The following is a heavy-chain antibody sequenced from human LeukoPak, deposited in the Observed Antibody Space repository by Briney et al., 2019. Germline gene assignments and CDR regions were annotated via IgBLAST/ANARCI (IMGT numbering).Heavy chain of an antibody. CDR1: GYTFTSYG. CDR3: TREATGYSWFDP. CDR2: ISGYNGNT. J-gene: IGHJ5*02. D-gene: IGHD3-9*01. V-gene: IGHV1-18*01. Sequence: GESLKVSCKASGYTFTSYGISWVRQAPGQGLEWMGWISGYNGNTNYAQKFQGRVTMTTDTSTNTAYMELRSLRSDDTAVYYCTREATGYSWFDPWGQGTLVTVSS.